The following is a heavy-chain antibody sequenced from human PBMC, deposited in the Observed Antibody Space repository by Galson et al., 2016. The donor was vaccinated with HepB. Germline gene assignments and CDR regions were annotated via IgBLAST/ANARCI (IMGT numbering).Heavy chain of an antibody. CDR1: GFVFDDYA. CDR3: TRGRGEDIVVVLAGITGLDH. V-gene: IGHV3-9*01. J-gene: IGHJ4*02. D-gene: IGHD2-15*01. CDR2: ISLDSGAS. Sequence: SLRLSCAASGFVFDDYAMHWVRQPPGKGLEWVAGISLDSGASAYADSVKGRFTISRDNAKNSLYLHMNSLRAEDTAFYYCTRGRGEDIVVVLAGITGLDHWGQGTLVTVSS.